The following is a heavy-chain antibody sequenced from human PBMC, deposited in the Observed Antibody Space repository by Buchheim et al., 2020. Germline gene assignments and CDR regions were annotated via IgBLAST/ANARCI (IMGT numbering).Heavy chain of an antibody. CDR3: ARVGYVVVVPTASSGMDV. Sequence: QVQLVQSGAAVKKPGASVKVSCKTSGYTFTDYYLHWVRQAPGQGLEWMGWIYPDSGDTSYAQNFQGRVTMTRDTSISTAYMELSSLKSDDTAVYYCARVGYVVVVPTASSGMDVWGQGTT. CDR1: GYTFTDYY. V-gene: IGHV1-2*02. CDR2: IYPDSGDT. D-gene: IGHD2-2*01. J-gene: IGHJ6*02.